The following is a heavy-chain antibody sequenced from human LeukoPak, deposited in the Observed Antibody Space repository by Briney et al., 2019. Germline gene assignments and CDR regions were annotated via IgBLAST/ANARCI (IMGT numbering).Heavy chain of an antibody. Sequence: GASVKVSCKASGYTFTSYDINWVRQATGQGLECMGWMNPNSGNTGYAQKFQGRVTITRNTSISTAYMELSSLRSEDTAVYYCARGMTFWSGSSYGGYYYYMDVWGKGTTVTVSS. V-gene: IGHV1-8*03. CDR3: ARGMTFWSGSSYGGYYYYMDV. D-gene: IGHD3-3*01. J-gene: IGHJ6*03. CDR2: MNPNSGNT. CDR1: GYTFTSYD.